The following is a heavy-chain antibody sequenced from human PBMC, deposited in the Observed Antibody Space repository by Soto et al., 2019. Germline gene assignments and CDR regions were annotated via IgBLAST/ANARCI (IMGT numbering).Heavy chain of an antibody. D-gene: IGHD2-15*01. Sequence: QVQLQESGPRLVKPSETLSLTYRVSGGSIGSHFWSWIRQAPGKGPELVGYIYHTVNTNYNPALKSRVTISMDTSENQLSLQLSSVTAADTDVYYCARLQYTVVTAVDSWGQGTMVNVSS. CDR3: ARLQYTVVTAVDS. CDR1: GGSIGSHF. J-gene: IGHJ3*01. CDR2: IYHTVNT. V-gene: IGHV4-59*11.